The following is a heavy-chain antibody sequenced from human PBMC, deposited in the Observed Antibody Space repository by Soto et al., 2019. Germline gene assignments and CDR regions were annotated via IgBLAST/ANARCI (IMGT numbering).Heavy chain of an antibody. CDR3: TRTYYDIYSGSTPPYY. Sequence: PGGSLILCWAAAGCNFSSYWMSWVRQAPGKGLEWVAGISYDGTNKYYADSVKGRFTISRENSMNTLWLQMNSLRVEDTALYYCTRTYYDIYSGSTPPYYWGRGTLVPVSS. J-gene: IGHJ4*02. D-gene: IGHD3-9*01. V-gene: IGHV3-30-3*01. CDR1: GCNFSSYW. CDR2: ISYDGTNK.